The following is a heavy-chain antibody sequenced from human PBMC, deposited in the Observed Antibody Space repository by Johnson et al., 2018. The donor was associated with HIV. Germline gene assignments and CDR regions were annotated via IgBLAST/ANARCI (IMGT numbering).Heavy chain of an antibody. J-gene: IGHJ3*02. CDR3: AKDERAGQWLVLAFDI. V-gene: IGHV3-30*02. D-gene: IGHD6-19*01. Sequence: QVQLVESGGGVVQPGGSLRLSCAASGFTFSSYGMHWVRPAPGKGLEWVAFIRYDGSNKYYADSVKGRFTISRDNSKNTRYLQMNSLGAEDTAGYYCAKDERAGQWLVLAFDIWGQGTMVTVSS. CDR1: GFTFSSYG. CDR2: IRYDGSNK.